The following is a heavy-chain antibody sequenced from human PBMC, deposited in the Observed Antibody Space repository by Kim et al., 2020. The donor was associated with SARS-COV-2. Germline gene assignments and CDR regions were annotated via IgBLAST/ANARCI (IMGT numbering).Heavy chain of an antibody. D-gene: IGHD3-22*01. Sequence: GGSLRLSCAASGFTFNNDAMHWVRQAPGKGLEWVAVIWYDGSSEYYADSVKGRFAISRDNSKNTLYLQMNSLRAEDTAVYYCAREKSRGYYYGSCDYWGQGTLVTVSS. J-gene: IGHJ4*02. CDR3: AREKSRGYYYGSCDY. V-gene: IGHV3-33*01. CDR2: IWYDGSSE. CDR1: GFTFNNDA.